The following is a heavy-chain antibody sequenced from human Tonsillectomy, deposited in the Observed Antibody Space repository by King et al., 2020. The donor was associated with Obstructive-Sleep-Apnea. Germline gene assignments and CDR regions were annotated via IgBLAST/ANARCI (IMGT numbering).Heavy chain of an antibody. D-gene: IGHD4-23*01. CDR1: GFPFDDYT. CDR3: ATSGNSSGNSHANDY. J-gene: IGHJ4*02. CDR2: ISWDGGSS. Sequence: VQLVESGGVVVQPGGSLRLSCAASGFPFDDYTMHWVRQAPGKGLEWVSLISWDGGSSSYADSVKGRFTISRDNGKNSLYLQMNSLRFEDTALYYCATSGNSSGNSHANDYWVQGTLVTVSS. V-gene: IGHV3-43*01.